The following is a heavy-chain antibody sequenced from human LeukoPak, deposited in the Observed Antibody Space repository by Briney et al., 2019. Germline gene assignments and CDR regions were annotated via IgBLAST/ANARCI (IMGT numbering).Heavy chain of an antibody. CDR1: GYTYTYYG. D-gene: IGHD3-22*01. J-gene: IGHJ4*02. CDR3: ARAGHRIYFYDNAYDY. CDR2: ISGYNGHT. V-gene: IGHV1-18*01. Sequence: ASVKVSCKASGYTYTYYGISWVRQAPGQGLEWMGWISGYNGHTNYAQKLQGRGTMTTHTSTSTAYMELRRLRSDDTAVYNCARAGHRIYFYDNAYDYWGQGTLVTLSS.